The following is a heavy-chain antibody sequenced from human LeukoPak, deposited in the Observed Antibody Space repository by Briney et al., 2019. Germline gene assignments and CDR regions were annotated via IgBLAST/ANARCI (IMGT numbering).Heavy chain of an antibody. J-gene: IGHJ4*02. D-gene: IGHD2-8*01. CDR3: ARHRRVSNAYYFDY. Sequence: GESLKISCKGSGYSFISYWIGWVRQMPGKGLEWMGIIYPGDSETIYSPSFQGQVTISADKSISTAYLQWSSLKASDTATYYCARHRRVSNAYYFDYWGQGSLVTVSS. V-gene: IGHV5-51*01. CDR1: GYSFISYW. CDR2: IYPGDSET.